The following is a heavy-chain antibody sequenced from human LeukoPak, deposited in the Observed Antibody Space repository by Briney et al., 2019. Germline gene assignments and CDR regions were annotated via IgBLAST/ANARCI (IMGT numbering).Heavy chain of an antibody. J-gene: IGHJ4*02. Sequence: ASVKVSCKASGYTFANYGISWVQQAPGLGLEWMGWISGYNGNTNYAQKFQGRVTMTTDTSTSTAFMELRSLRSDDTAVYYCGRRVDTTMALPDYWGQGTLVTVSS. CDR2: ISGYNGNT. D-gene: IGHD5-18*01. CDR1: GYTFANYG. CDR3: GRRVDTTMALPDY. V-gene: IGHV1-18*01.